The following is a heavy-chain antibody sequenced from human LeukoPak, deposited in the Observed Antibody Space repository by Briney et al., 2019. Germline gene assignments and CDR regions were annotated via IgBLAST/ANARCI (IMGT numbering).Heavy chain of an antibody. CDR1: GFTFSNAW. D-gene: IGHD6-19*01. V-gene: IGHV3-15*01. CDR2: IKSKTDGGTT. Sequence: GGSLRLSCAASGFTFSNAWMSWVRQAPGKGLEWVGRIKSKTDGGTTDYAAPVKGRFTTSRDDSKNTLYLQMNSLKTEDTAVYYCTTGSSGWSDYFDYWGQGTLVTVSS. CDR3: TTGSSGWSDYFDY. J-gene: IGHJ4*02.